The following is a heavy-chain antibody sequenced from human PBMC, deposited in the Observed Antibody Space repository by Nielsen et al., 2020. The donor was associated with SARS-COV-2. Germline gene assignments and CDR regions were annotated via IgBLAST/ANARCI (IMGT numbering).Heavy chain of an antibody. CDR1: GFTFSDYY. V-gene: IGHV3-11*03. J-gene: IGHJ6*02. CDR3: ANPYYYYGMDV. Sequence: GESLKISCAASGFTFSDYYMSWIRQAPGKGLEWVSYISSSSSYTYYADSVKGRFTISRDNSKNTLYLQMNSLRAEDTAVYYCANPYYYYGMDVWGQGTTVTVSS. CDR2: ISSSSSYT.